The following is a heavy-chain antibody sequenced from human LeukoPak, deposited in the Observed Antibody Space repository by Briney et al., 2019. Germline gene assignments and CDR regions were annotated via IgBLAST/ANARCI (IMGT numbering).Heavy chain of an antibody. Sequence: PSETLSLTCSVSGYSISSGYYWGWIRQPPGKGLEWIGSIYHSGSTYYNPSLKSRGTISVDTSKNQFSLKLSSVTAADTAVYYCARRGSIAAGDAFDIWGQGTMVTVSS. V-gene: IGHV4-38-2*02. J-gene: IGHJ3*02. CDR2: IYHSGST. D-gene: IGHD6-13*01. CDR3: ARRGSIAAGDAFDI. CDR1: GYSISSGYY.